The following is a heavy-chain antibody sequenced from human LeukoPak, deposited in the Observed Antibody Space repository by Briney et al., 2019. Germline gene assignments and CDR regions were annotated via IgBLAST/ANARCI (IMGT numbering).Heavy chain of an antibody. V-gene: IGHV1-69*13. Sequence: GASVKVSCKASGGTFSSYAISWVRQAPGQGLEWMGGIIPIFGTANYAQKFQGRVTITADESTSTAYMELSSLRSEDTAVYYCARVPYYYYGMDVWGQGTTVTVSS. CDR1: GGTFSSYA. CDR2: IIPIFGTA. J-gene: IGHJ6*02. CDR3: ARVPYYYYGMDV.